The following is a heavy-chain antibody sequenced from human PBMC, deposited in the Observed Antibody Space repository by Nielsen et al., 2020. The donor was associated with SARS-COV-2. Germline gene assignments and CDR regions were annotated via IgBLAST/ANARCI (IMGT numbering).Heavy chain of an antibody. CDR1: GGSISSGDYY. D-gene: IGHD2-2*01. V-gene: IGHV4-61*08. CDR3: ARVTLGYCSTATCNWFDP. J-gene: IGHJ5*02. CDR2: IYYSGST. Sequence: GSLRLSCTVSGGSISSGDYYWSWIRQPPGKGLEWIGYIYYSGSTNYNPSLKSRVTISVDTSKNQFSLKLSSVTAADTAVYYCARVTLGYCSTATCNWFDPWGQGTLVTVSS.